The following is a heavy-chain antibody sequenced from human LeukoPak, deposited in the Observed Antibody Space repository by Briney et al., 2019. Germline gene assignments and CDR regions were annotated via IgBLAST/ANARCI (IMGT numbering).Heavy chain of an antibody. CDR3: ARELNPVYAKWFDP. V-gene: IGHV3-21*01. J-gene: IGHJ5*02. CDR2: ISSSSSYI. D-gene: IGHD5/OR15-5a*01. Sequence: GGSLRLSCAASGFTFRSYEMNWVRQAPGKGLEWVSSISSSSSYIYYADSLKGRFTISRDNAKNSLYLQMNSLRAEDTAVYYCARELNPVYAKWFDPWGQGTLVTVSS. CDR1: GFTFRSYE.